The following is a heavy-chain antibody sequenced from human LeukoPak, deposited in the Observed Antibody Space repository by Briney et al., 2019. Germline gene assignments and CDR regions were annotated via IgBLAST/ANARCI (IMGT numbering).Heavy chain of an antibody. J-gene: IGHJ4*02. CDR1: GGSISNHY. CDR3: ARLVTSSGWGDIDY. D-gene: IGHD6-19*01. V-gene: IGHV4-59*08. Sequence: SETLSLTCTVSGGSISNHYWSWIRQPPGKGLEWIGYIYNSVTTNYNPSLKSRVTISVDTSKNQFSLKLSSVTAADTAVYYCARLVTSSGWGDIDYWGQGTLVNVSS. CDR2: IYNSVTT.